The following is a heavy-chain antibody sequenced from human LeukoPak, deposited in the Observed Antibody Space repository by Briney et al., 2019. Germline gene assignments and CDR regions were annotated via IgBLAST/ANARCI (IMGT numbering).Heavy chain of an antibody. CDR1: GGSISSYY. V-gene: IGHV4-59*01. Sequence: SETLSLTCTVSGGSISSYYWSWIRQPPGKGLEWIGYIYYSGSTNYNPSLKSRVTISVDTSKNQFSLKLSSVTAADTAVYYCARESVTAVFDPWGQGTLVTVSS. D-gene: IGHD2-21*02. CDR3: ARESVTAVFDP. J-gene: IGHJ5*02. CDR2: IYYSGST.